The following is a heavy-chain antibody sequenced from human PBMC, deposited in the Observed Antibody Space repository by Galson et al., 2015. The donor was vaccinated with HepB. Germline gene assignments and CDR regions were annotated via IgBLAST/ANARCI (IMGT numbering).Heavy chain of an antibody. CDR3: ARPVLRPSQYYYGMDV. D-gene: IGHD3-3*01. Sequence: SVKVSCKXSGYTFTXYYMHWXRQAPGQGLEWXGIINPSGGSTSYXQKFQGRVTXTRDTSTSTVYMELSSLRSEDTAVYYCARPVLRPSQYYYGMDVWGQGTTVTVSS. CDR1: GYTFTXYY. V-gene: IGHV1-46*01. J-gene: IGHJ6*02. CDR2: INPSGGST.